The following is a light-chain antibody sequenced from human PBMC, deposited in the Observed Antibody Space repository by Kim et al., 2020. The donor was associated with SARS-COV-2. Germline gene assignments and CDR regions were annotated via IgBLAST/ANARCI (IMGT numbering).Light chain of an antibody. J-gene: IGKJ1*01. CDR3: QQYNTYPWT. Sequence: DIQMTQSPSALSASVGDRVTIACRASQSISVSLAWYQQKPRKAPKLLIYKASSLQSGVPSRFSGSGSGTEFTLTISSLQPDDFATYFCQQYNTYPWTFGQGTKVDIK. CDR2: KAS. CDR1: QSISVS. V-gene: IGKV1-5*03.